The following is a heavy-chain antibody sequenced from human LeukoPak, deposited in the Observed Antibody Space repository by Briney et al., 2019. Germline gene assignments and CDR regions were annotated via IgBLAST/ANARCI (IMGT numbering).Heavy chain of an antibody. J-gene: IGHJ4*02. V-gene: IGHV1-18*01. CDR1: GYTFTSYG. CDR2: ISAYNGNT. Sequence: ASVKVSCKASGYTFTSYGISWVRQAPGQGLEWMGWISAYNGNTNYAQKLQGRVTMTTDTSTTTAYMELRSLRSDDTAVYYCARPQEEDGYNYNWAFDYWGQGTLVTVSS. CDR3: ARPQEEDGYNYNWAFDY. D-gene: IGHD5-24*01.